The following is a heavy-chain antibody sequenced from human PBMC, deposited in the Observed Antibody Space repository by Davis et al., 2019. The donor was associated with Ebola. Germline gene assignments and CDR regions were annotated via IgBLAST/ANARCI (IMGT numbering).Heavy chain of an antibody. CDR2: IRYDGSNK. D-gene: IGHD3-10*01. CDR1: GFTFSSYG. Sequence: GGSLRLSCAASGFTFSSYGMHWVRQAPGKGLEWVAFIRYDGSNKYYADSVKGRFTISRDNSKNSLYLQMNSLRDDDTAVYYCARASRNYYGSGNYYSEFDLWGRGSLVTVSS. CDR3: ARASRNYYGSGNYYSEFDL. V-gene: IGHV3-30*02. J-gene: IGHJ2*01.